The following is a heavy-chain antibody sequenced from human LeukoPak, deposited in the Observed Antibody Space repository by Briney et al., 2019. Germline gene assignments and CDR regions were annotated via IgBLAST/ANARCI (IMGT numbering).Heavy chain of an antibody. J-gene: IGHJ4*02. V-gene: IGHV3-23*01. CDR3: AKVSRTMIVVVIPTTYYFDY. Sequence: GGSLRLSCAASGFTFSSYAMSWVRQAPGKGLEWVSAISGSGGSTYYADSVKGRFTISRDNSKNTLYLQMNSLRAEDTAVYYCAKVSRTMIVVVIPTTYYFDYRGQGTLVTVSS. CDR1: GFTFSSYA. CDR2: ISGSGGST. D-gene: IGHD3-22*01.